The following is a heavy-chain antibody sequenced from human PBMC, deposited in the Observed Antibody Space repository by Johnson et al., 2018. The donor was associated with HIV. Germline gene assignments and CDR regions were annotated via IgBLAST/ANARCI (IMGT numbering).Heavy chain of an antibody. CDR1: GFIFSDYY. D-gene: IGHD3-16*01. CDR2: ISSSRSTM. Sequence: VQLVESGGGLVQPGGSLRLSCAASGFIFSDYYMSWIRQAPGKGLEWISYISSSRSTMYYADSVKGRFTISRDNAQNSLYLQMNSLRAEDTAVYYCGRGVVGVLSNALDIWGQGTMVSVSS. V-gene: IGHV3-11*04. CDR3: GRGVVGVLSNALDI. J-gene: IGHJ3*02.